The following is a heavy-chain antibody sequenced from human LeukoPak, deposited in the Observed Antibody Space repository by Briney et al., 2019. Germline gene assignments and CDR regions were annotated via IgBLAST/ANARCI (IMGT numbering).Heavy chain of an antibody. CDR1: GFSFSNYG. J-gene: IGHJ4*02. CDR2: IGYDGEYK. CDR3: AKEGLRYFDY. D-gene: IGHD3-9*01. V-gene: IGHV3-30*02. Sequence: GGSLRLSCAASGFSFSNYGMHWVRQAPGKGLEWVAFIGYDGEYKYYADSGKGRFVISRDNSKNTLYLQVNSLRPEDTAVYYCAKEGLRYFDYWGQGVLVTVSS.